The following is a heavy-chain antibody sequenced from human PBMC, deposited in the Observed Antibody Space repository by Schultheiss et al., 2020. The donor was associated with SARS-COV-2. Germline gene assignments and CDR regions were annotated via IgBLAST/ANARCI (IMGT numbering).Heavy chain of an antibody. J-gene: IGHJ4*02. Sequence: GGSLRLSCAASGFTFSNAWMSWVRQVPGKGLEWVAVIWYDGSNKYYADSVKGRFTISRDNSKNTLYLQMNSLRAEDTAVYYCARGSPPYCGGDCYFDYWGQGTLVTVSS. CDR3: ARGSPPYCGGDCYFDY. CDR1: GFTFSNAW. CDR2: IWYDGSNK. D-gene: IGHD2-21*02. V-gene: IGHV3-33*08.